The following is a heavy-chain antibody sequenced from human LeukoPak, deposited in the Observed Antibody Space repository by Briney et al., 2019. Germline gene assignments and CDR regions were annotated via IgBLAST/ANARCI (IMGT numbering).Heavy chain of an antibody. V-gene: IGHV5-51*01. J-gene: IGHJ4*02. CDR2: IYGGGSDT. CDR3: AGAVHGYTHWGS. CDR1: GYTFTNYW. D-gene: IGHD5-18*01. Sequence: GESLNISCKQSGYTFTNYWIGWVRQMPGKGLEWMGFIYGGGSDTRYSPSFQGQVTMSVDKSISTAYLQWSSLKASDSAMYYCAGAVHGYTHWGSWGLGTLVTVSS.